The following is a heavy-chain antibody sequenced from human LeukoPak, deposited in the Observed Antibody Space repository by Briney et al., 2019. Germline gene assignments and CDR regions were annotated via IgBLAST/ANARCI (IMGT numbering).Heavy chain of an antibody. CDR3: AKGSVGIVGAIDD. J-gene: IGHJ4*02. CDR1: GFTFDDYA. Sequence: PGRSLRLSCAASGFTFDDYAMHWVRHAPGKGLEWGSGISWNSGSIGYADSVKGRFTISRDNAKNSLYLQMNSLRAEDTALYYCAKGSVGIVGAIDDWGQGTLVTVSS. V-gene: IGHV3-9*01. D-gene: IGHD1-26*01. CDR2: ISWNSGSI.